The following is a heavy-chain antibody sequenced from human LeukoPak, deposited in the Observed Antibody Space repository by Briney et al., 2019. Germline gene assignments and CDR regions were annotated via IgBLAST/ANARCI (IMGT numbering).Heavy chain of an antibody. CDR1: GYTFTGYY. V-gene: IGHV1-2*02. D-gene: IGHD2-2*01. CDR3: ARVTRTSAQYFDY. Sequence: ASVKVSCKASGYTFTGYYMHWVRQAPGQGLEWMGWINPNSGGTNYAQKFQGRVTMTGDTSISTAYMEMSRLRSDDTAVYYCARVTRTSAQYFDYWGQGTLVTVSS. CDR2: INPNSGGT. J-gene: IGHJ4*02.